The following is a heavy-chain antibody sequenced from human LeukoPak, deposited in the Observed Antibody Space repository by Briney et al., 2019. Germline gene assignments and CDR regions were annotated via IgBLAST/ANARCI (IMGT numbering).Heavy chain of an antibody. CDR1: GFTFSSYG. CDR3: ARARTGFGDY. J-gene: IGHJ4*02. CDR2: ISGSGGST. Sequence: PGGSLRLSCAASGFTFSSYGMSWVRQALGKGLEWVSAISGSGGSTYYADSVKGRFTISRDNSKNTLYLQMNSLRAEDTAVYYCARARTGFGDYWGQGTLVTVSS. V-gene: IGHV3-23*01. D-gene: IGHD3-10*01.